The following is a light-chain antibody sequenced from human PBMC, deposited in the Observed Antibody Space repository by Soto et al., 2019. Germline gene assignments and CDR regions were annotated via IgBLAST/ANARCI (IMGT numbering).Light chain of an antibody. CDR3: QQFGNSPPYT. CDR1: QSVSSSY. V-gene: IGKV3-20*01. J-gene: IGKJ2*01. Sequence: EIVLTQSPGTLSLSPGERATVSCRASQSVSSSYLAWYQQKPGQAPRLLIYGASSRATGITDRFSGSGSGTDFTHTISRLEPEDFAVYYCQQFGNSPPYTFGQGTKSEIK. CDR2: GAS.